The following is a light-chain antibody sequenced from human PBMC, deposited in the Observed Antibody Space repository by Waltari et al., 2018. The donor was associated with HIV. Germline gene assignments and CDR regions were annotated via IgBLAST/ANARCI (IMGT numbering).Light chain of an antibody. CDR2: YKSDSNK. CDR3: VIWHSSAWV. V-gene: IGLV5-45*02. J-gene: IGLJ3*02. CDR1: SDINVATYN. Sequence: QAVLTQPSSLSASPGASASLTCTLRSDINVATYNMYWYQQKPGSPPQFLLRYKSDSNKQQGSGVPSRFSGSKDASANAGILLISGLQSEDEADYYCVIWHSSAWVFGGGTKLTVL.